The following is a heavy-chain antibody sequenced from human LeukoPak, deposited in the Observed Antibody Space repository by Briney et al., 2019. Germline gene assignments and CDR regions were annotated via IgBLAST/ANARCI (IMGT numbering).Heavy chain of an antibody. CDR2: ISSSSSTI. J-gene: IGHJ4*02. CDR1: GFTLISYS. D-gene: IGHD4-17*01. CDR3: ARSSSFATVTTWWIRYFDY. Sequence: GGALRLSCEASGFTLISYSMNWVRPARGKGLAGVSFISSSSSTIYYAVSVRGGSIISIDNAMNSLYVQMNSLRDEDTAVYYCARSSSFATVTTWWIRYFDYWGQGTLVTVSS. V-gene: IGHV3-48*02.